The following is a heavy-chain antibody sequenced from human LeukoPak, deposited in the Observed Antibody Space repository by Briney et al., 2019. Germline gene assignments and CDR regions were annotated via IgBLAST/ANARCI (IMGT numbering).Heavy chain of an antibody. Sequence: SETLSLTCAVYGGSFSGYYWSWIRQPPGKGLEWIGEINHSGSTNYNPSLKSRVTISVDTSKNQSSLKLSSVTAADTAVYYCARAGSIYDSSGYYYFNYFDYWGQGTLVTVSS. V-gene: IGHV4-34*01. CDR1: GGSFSGYY. J-gene: IGHJ4*02. CDR3: ARAGSIYDSSGYYYFNYFDY. D-gene: IGHD3-22*01. CDR2: INHSGST.